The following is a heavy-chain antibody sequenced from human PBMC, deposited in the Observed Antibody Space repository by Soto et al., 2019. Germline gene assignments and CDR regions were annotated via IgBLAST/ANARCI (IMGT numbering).Heavy chain of an antibody. CDR3: AIHSTGYEDS. J-gene: IGHJ5*02. V-gene: IGHV5-51*01. CDR2: IYPGDSDI. CDR1: GFSFTNYW. D-gene: IGHD5-12*01. Sequence: PGESLKISCKGSGFSFTNYWIGWVRQMPGKGLEWMGDIYPGDSDIRYSPSFRGQVTISADKSITTAYLQWSSLRASDTAMYYCAIHSTGYEDSWGQGTLVTVSS.